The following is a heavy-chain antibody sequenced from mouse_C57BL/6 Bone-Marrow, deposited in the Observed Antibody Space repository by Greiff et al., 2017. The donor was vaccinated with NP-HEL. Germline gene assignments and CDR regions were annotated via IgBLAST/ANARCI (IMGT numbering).Heavy chain of an antibody. CDR3: ARREIYYYGSSPYYAMDY. V-gene: IGHV1-55*01. J-gene: IGHJ4*01. Sequence: QVQLQQPGAELVKPGASVKMSCKASGYTFTSYWITWVKQRPGQGLEWIGDIYPGSGSTNYNEKFKSKATLTVDTSSSTAYMQLSSLTSEDSAVYYCARREIYYYGSSPYYAMDYWGQGTSVTVSS. D-gene: IGHD1-1*01. CDR1: GYTFTSYW. CDR2: IYPGSGST.